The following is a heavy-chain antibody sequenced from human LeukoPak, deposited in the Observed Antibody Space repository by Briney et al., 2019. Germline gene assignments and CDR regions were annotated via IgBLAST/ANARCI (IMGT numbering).Heavy chain of an antibody. CDR3: ARRYCSSTSCSNYYYYYMDV. CDR1: GGTFSGYY. J-gene: IGHJ6*03. V-gene: IGHV4-34*01. Sequence: SETLSLTCAVYGGTFSGYYWSWIRQPPGKGLEWIGEINHSGSTNYNPSLKSRFTISIDTSKDQFSLKLSSVTAADTAVYYCARRYCSSTSCSNYYYYYMDVWGKGTTVTISS. CDR2: INHSGST. D-gene: IGHD2-2*01.